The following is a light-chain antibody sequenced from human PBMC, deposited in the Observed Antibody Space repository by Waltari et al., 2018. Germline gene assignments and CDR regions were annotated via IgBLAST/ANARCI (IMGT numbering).Light chain of an antibody. CDR3: SSYTSSSTLV. J-gene: IGLJ3*02. CDR2: DVS. V-gene: IGLV2-14*03. CDR1: SSDVGGYNY. Sequence: QSALTQPASVSGSPGQSITIPCPGTSSDVGGYNYVSWYQQHPGKAPKLMIYDVSNRPSGVSNRFSGSKSGNTASLTISGLQAEDEADYHCSSYTSSSTLVFGGGTKLTVL.